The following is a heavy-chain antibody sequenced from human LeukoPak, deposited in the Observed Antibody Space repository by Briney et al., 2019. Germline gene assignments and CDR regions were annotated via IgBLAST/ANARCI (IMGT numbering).Heavy chain of an antibody. CDR1: GGSFSGYY. D-gene: IGHD5-24*01. Sequence: PSETLPLTCAVYGGSFSGYYWSWIRQPPGKGLEWIGEINHSGSTNYNASLRSRVTISVDTSKNQFSLKLNSVTAADTAVFYCARGRGYNAFDYWGQGTLVTVSS. CDR2: INHSGST. V-gene: IGHV4-34*01. J-gene: IGHJ4*02. CDR3: ARGRGYNAFDY.